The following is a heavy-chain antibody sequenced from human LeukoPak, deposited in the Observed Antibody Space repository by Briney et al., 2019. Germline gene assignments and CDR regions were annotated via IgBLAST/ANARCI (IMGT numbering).Heavy chain of an antibody. CDR2: INPNSGGT. J-gene: IGHJ4*02. CDR1: GYTFTGYY. V-gene: IGHV1-2*02. Sequence: ASVKVSCKASGYTFTGYYMHWVRQAPGQGLEWMGWINPNSGGTNYAQKFQGRVTMTRDTSISTAYMELSRLRSDDTAVYYCARDTYGDYPLDYWGRGTLVTVSS. D-gene: IGHD4-17*01. CDR3: ARDTYGDYPLDY.